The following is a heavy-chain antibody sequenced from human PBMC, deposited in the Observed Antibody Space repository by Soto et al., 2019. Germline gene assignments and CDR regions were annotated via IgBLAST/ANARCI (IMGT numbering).Heavy chain of an antibody. CDR3: ARDPNNYDFWSGYYVGGSYGLDV. Sequence: ASVKVSCKASGYTFTSYGISWVRQAPGQGLEWMGWISAYNGNTNYAQKLQGRVTMTTDTSTSTAYMELRSLRSDDTAVYYCARDPNNYDFWSGYYVGGSYGLDVWGQGTTVTVSS. D-gene: IGHD3-3*01. V-gene: IGHV1-18*04. J-gene: IGHJ6*02. CDR2: ISAYNGNT. CDR1: GYTFTSYG.